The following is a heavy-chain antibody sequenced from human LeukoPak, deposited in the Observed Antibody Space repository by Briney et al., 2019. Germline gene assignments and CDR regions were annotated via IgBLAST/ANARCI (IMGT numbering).Heavy chain of an antibody. CDR2: ISPNSNTI. D-gene: IGHD3-22*01. CDR3: ARDRLPYYDNSGETSPDY. Sequence: GGSLRLSCAAAGFTFSDRYMSWIRQAPGKGMEWVAYISPNSNTIHYADSVKGRLTVSRDNAKNSLYLQLNSLRAEDTAVYYCARDRLPYYDNSGETSPDYWGQGTLVTVSS. J-gene: IGHJ4*02. V-gene: IGHV3-11*01. CDR1: GFTFSDRY.